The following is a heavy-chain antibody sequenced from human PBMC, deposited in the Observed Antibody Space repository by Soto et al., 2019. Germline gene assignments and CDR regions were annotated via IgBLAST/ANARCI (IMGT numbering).Heavy chain of an antibody. D-gene: IGHD6-19*01. CDR2: VSHDGRNT. V-gene: IGHV3-30*18. CDR1: GFTFSDYA. Sequence: VQLVESGGGVVQPGRSLRLSCAASGFTFSDYAMHWVRQAPGKGLEWVAVVSHDGRNTHYADSVKGRFTISRDSSKITVSLEMTCLRAEDTAVYYCAKGGRQWLVTSDFNYWGQGALVTVSS. CDR3: AKGGRQWLVTSDFNY. J-gene: IGHJ4*02.